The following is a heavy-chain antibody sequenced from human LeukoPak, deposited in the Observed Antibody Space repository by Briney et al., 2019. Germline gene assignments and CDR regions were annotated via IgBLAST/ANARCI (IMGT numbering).Heavy chain of an antibody. D-gene: IGHD3-10*01. CDR2: IIPIFGTA. CDR1: GGTFSSYA. V-gene: IGHV1-69*05. J-gene: IGHJ4*02. Sequence: SVKVSCKASGGTFSSYAISWVRQAPGQGLEWMGGIIPIFGTANYAQKFQGRVTITTDESTSTAYMELSSLRSEDTAVYYCATDRGPMVRGVIIPSIWGQGTLVTVSS. CDR3: ATDRGPMVRGVIIPSI.